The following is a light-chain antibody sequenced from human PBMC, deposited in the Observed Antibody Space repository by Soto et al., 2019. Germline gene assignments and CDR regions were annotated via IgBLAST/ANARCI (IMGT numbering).Light chain of an antibody. V-gene: IGKV3-15*01. Sequence: EIVMTQSPATLSVSPGERATLSCRASQSVSSNLAWYQQKPGQAPRLLIYGASTRATGIPARFSGSGSGTEFTLTISSLQSEDFALYYCQQYNNWPRTFDQGTKLEIK. CDR1: QSVSSN. CDR2: GAS. CDR3: QQYNNWPRT. J-gene: IGKJ2*01.